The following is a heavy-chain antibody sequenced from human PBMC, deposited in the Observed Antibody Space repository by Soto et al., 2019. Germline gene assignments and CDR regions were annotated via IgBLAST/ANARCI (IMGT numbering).Heavy chain of an antibody. CDR2: ISYDGSNK. CDR3: AHDQWTSPSG. V-gene: IGHV3-30*18. CDR1: GFTFSSYG. J-gene: IGHJ4*02. D-gene: IGHD3-10*01. Sequence: QVQLVESGGGVVQPGRSLRLSCAASGFTFSSYGMHWVRQAPGKGLEWVAVISYDGSNKYYADSVKGRFTISRDNSKHTLYLQMNSLRAEDTAVYYCAHDQWTSPSGWGQGTLVTVSS.